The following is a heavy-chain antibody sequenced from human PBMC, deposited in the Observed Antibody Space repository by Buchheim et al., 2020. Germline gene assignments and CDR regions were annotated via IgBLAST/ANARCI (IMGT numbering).Heavy chain of an antibody. D-gene: IGHD6-13*01. V-gene: IGHV5-51*07. CDR3: ARRPAAAGVISAFDF. CDR1: GYRFTNYW. CDR2: IYPGDSDT. J-gene: IGHJ4*02. Sequence: EVQLVQSGAEVKKPGESLKISCKGSGYRFTNYWIGWVHQMPGKGLEYLGIIYPGDSDTRYSPSFQGQVTISADKSIGPDYPQWASLKASDTATYYCARRPAAAGVISAFDFWGQGIL.